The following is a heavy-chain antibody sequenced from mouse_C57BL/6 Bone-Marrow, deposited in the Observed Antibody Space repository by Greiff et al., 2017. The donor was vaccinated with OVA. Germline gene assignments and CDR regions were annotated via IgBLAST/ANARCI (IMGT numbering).Heavy chain of an antibody. CDR2: IDPSDSYT. D-gene: IGHD1-1*01. CDR1: GYTFTSYW. J-gene: IGHJ1*03. CDR3: ARWFDYYGSSYWYFDV. V-gene: IGHV1-69*01. Sequence: VQLQQPGAELVMPGASVKLSCKASGYTFTSYWMHWVKQRPGQGLEWIGEIDPSDSYTNYNPKFKGKSTLTVDKSSSTAYMQRSSLTSEDSAVYYCARWFDYYGSSYWYFDVWGTGTTVTVSS.